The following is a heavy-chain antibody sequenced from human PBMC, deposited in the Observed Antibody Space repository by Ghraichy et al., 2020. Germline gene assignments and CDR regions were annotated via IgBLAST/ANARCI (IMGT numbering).Heavy chain of an antibody. CDR2: IKTDGTTK. D-gene: IGHD2-2*03. CDR3: ARDLNWVLFDY. V-gene: IGHV3-74*01. CDR1: GFSFSTYW. J-gene: IGHJ4*02. Sequence: GGSLRLSCEASGFSFSTYWMHWVRQAPGKGLVWVSRIKTDGTTKVYADSVKGRFTISRDNAKNTLYLQLNSLRAEDTAVYFCARDLNWVLFDYWGREPWSPSPQ.